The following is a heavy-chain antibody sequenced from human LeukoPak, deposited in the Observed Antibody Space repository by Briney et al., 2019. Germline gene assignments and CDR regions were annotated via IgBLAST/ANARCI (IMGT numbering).Heavy chain of an antibody. V-gene: IGHV5-51*01. CDR1: GYSFTSYW. J-gene: IGHJ5*02. CDR2: IYPGDSDT. CDR3: ARHAAVAGLRSWFDP. Sequence: GVSLKISCKGSGYSFTSYWIGWVLQMSGKGLEWMVIIYPGDSDTRYSPSFQGQVTISADKSISTAYLQWSSLKASDTAMYYCARHAAVAGLRSWFDPWGQGTLVTVSS. D-gene: IGHD6-19*01.